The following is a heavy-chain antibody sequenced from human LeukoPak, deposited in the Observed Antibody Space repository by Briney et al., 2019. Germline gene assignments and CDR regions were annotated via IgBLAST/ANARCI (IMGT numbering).Heavy chain of an antibody. CDR3: ARGSVYDFWSGLDY. CDR1: GGSISSYY. CDR2: IYYSGST. Sequence: SEALSLTCTVSGGSISSYYWSWIRQPPGKGLEWIGYIYYSGSTNYNPSLKSRVTISVDTSKNQFSLKLSSVTAADTAVYYCARGSVYDFWSGLDYWGQGTLVTVSS. J-gene: IGHJ4*02. D-gene: IGHD3-3*01. V-gene: IGHV4-59*08.